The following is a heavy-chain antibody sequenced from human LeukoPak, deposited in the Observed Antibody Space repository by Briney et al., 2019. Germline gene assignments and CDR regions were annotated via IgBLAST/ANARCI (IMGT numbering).Heavy chain of an antibody. V-gene: IGHV3-23*01. Sequence: GGSLRLSCAASGFTFSSYAMSWVRQAPGKGLEWVSAISGSGGSTYCADSVKGRFTISRDNSKDTLYLQMNSLRAEDTAVYYCAKLPIYYDSSGYSLDYWGQGTLVTVSS. CDR2: ISGSGGST. J-gene: IGHJ4*02. D-gene: IGHD3-22*01. CDR3: AKLPIYYDSSGYSLDY. CDR1: GFTFSSYA.